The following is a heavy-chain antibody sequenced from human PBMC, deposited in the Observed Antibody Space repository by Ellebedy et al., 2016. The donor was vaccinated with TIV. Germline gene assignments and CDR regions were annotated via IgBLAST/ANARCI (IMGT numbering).Heavy chain of an antibody. CDR3: AREAISYATSGYYFDS. CDR2: LSGSGGST. V-gene: IGHV3-23*01. J-gene: IGHJ4*02. Sequence: PGGSLRLSCVASGFTFSSYAMSWVRQAPGKGLEWVSSLSGSGGSTYYADSVKGRFTVSRDNSKNTLYLQMTSLRAEDTAVYYCAREAISYATSGYYFDSWGQGTLVAVSS. D-gene: IGHD3-22*01. CDR1: GFTFSSYA.